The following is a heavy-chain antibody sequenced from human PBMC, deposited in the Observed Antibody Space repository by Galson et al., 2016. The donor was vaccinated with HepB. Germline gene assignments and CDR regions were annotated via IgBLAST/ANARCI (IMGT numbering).Heavy chain of an antibody. CDR3: AKASGVGGTPPRFDY. V-gene: IGHV3-23*01. D-gene: IGHD1-26*01. J-gene: IGHJ4*02. CDR2: ISGSGGTT. Sequence: SLRLSCAASGITFSSYAMNWVCQAPGKGLEWVSGISGSGGTTKYADAVKGRLTTSRDNSKNTLYLQMNSLRAEDTALYYCAKASGVGGTPPRFDYWGQGTLVTVSS. CDR1: GITFSSYA.